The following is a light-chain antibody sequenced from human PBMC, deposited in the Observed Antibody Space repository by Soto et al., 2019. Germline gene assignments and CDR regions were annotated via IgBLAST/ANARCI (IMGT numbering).Light chain of an antibody. Sequence: DIQMTQSPSTLSASVGDRXTISSLASQSISSWLAWYQQKPGKAPKLLIYKASSLESGVPSRFSGSGSGTEFTLTISSLQPDDFATYYCQQYNSYSQTFGQGTKVDI. J-gene: IGKJ1*01. CDR1: QSISSW. CDR3: QQYNSYSQT. CDR2: KAS. V-gene: IGKV1-5*03.